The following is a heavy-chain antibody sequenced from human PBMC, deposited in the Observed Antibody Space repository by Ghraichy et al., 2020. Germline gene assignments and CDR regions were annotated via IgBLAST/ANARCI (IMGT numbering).Heavy chain of an antibody. Sequence: SETLSLTCAVSGGSISSGGYSWSWIRQPPGKGLEWIGYIYHSGSTYYNPSLKSRVTISVDRSKNQFSLKLSSVTAADTAVYYCARSGDDSSGWRVIAFDIWGQGTMVTVSS. CDR1: GGSISSGGYS. D-gene: IGHD3-22*01. J-gene: IGHJ3*02. CDR2: IYHSGST. CDR3: ARSGDDSSGWRVIAFDI. V-gene: IGHV4-30-2*01.